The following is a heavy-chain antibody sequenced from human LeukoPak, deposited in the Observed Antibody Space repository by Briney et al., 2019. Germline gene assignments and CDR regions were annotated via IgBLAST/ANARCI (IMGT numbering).Heavy chain of an antibody. Sequence: GGSLRLSCAASGFTFSYYSMNWVRQAPGKGLEWVSYISSSSSTIYYADSVKGRFTISRDNSKNTLYLQMNSLRAEDTAVYYCARGRTLGYSYGYDDYWGQGTLVTVSS. CDR3: ARGRTLGYSYGYDDY. CDR1: GFTFSYYS. V-gene: IGHV3-48*01. CDR2: ISSSSSTI. J-gene: IGHJ4*02. D-gene: IGHD5-18*01.